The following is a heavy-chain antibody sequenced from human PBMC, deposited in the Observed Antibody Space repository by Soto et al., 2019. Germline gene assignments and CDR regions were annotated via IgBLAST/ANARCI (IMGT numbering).Heavy chain of an antibody. CDR1: GFTFSGSA. CDR3: TTDPIRDY. J-gene: IGHJ4*02. D-gene: IGHD2-21*01. CDR2: IRSKANSYAT. V-gene: IGHV3-73*01. Sequence: GGSLRLSCAASGFTFSGSAMHWVRQASGKGLEWVGRIRSKANSYATAYAASVKGRFTISRDDSKNTVYLQMNSLKTEDTAVYYCTTDPIRDYWGLGTLVTVSS.